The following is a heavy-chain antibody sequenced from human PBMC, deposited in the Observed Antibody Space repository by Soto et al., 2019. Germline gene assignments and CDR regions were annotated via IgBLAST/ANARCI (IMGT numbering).Heavy chain of an antibody. CDR1: GFTFSSYG. Sequence: QVQLVESGGGVVQPGRSLRLSCAASGFTFSSYGMHWVRQAPGKGLEWVAVISYDGSNKYYADSVKGRFTISRDNSKNTLYLQMNSLRAEDTAVYYCAKEDYPPYVVPADLRGWFDPWGQGTLVTVSS. D-gene: IGHD2-2*01. V-gene: IGHV3-30*18. CDR2: ISYDGSNK. J-gene: IGHJ5*02. CDR3: AKEDYPPYVVPADLRGWFDP.